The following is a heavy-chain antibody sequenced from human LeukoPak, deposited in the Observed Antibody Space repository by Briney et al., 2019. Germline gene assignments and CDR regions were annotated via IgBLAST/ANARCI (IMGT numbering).Heavy chain of an antibody. V-gene: IGHV3-48*03. CDR1: GFTFSSYE. CDR3: ARVGSSGWYFDY. Sequence: PGGSLRLSCAASGFTFSSYEMNWVRQAPGKGLEWVSYISSSGSTIYYADSVKGRFTISRDNAKNSLYLQMNSLRAEDTAVYYCARVGSSGWYFDYWGQGTLVTVSS. CDR2: ISSSGSTI. D-gene: IGHD6-19*01. J-gene: IGHJ4*02.